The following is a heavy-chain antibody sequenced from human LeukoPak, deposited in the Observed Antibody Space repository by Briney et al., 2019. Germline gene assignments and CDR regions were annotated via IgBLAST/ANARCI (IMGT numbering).Heavy chain of an antibody. CDR1: GGSISSYY. D-gene: IGHD3-10*01. CDR2: IYYSGST. V-gene: IGHV4-59*01. CDR3: ARVGYYYGSGSVDP. Sequence: SETLSLTCTVSGGSISSYYWSWIRQPPGKGLEWIGYIYYSGSTNYNPSLKSRVTISVDTSKNQFSLKLSSVTAADTAVYYCARVGYYYGSGSVDPWRQGTLVTVSS. J-gene: IGHJ5*02.